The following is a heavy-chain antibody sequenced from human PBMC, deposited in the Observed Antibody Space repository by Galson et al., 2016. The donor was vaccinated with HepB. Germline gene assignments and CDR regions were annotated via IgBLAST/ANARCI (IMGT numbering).Heavy chain of an antibody. V-gene: IGHV4-39*01. Sequence: SETLSLTCAVSGGSIRSRSYYWGWIRQPPGKGLEWIGSIYYDGSPYYNPSLETRIAISADTPKNRFSLRLSSVSAADTAVYYCARQGGLDISGSGTSFPDFWGQGTLVTVSS. CDR1: GGSIRSRSYY. D-gene: IGHD2-15*01. CDR2: IYYDGSP. CDR3: ARQGGLDISGSGTSFPDF. J-gene: IGHJ4*02.